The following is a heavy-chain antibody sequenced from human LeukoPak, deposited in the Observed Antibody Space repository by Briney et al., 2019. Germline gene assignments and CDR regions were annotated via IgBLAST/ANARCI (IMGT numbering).Heavy chain of an antibody. CDR1: GGSFSGYY. V-gene: IGHV4-34*01. D-gene: IGHD3-10*01. CDR3: ARGPRGMVRGAFPYYYYGMDV. Sequence: SETLSLTCAVYGGSFSGYYWSWIRQPPGKGLEWIGEINHSGSTNYNPSLKSRVTISVDTSKNQFSLKLSSVTAADTAVYYCARGPRGMVRGAFPYYYYGMDVWGQGTTVTVSS. J-gene: IGHJ6*02. CDR2: INHSGST.